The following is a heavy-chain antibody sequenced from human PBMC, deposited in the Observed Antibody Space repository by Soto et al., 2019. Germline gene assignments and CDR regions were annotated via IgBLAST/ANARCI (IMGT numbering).Heavy chain of an antibody. Sequence: QVQLQESGPGLVKPSETLSLTCIVSGGSISNYYWSWIRQPPGKGLEWIGYIYYRGSTNYKPSLKSRVAMSVDTYENQLPLKLSSVTAVDMDVYYCARGDYDRNDVADYWGERTLVNVSS. CDR2: IYYRGST. D-gene: IGHD1-20*01. J-gene: IGHJ4*02. CDR1: GGSISNYY. CDR3: ARGDYDRNDVADY. V-gene: IGHV4-59*01.